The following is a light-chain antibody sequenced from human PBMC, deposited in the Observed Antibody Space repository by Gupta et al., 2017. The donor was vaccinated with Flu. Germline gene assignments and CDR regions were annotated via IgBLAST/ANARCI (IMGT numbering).Light chain of an antibody. CDR3: QQFNNYPLT. CDR2: DAS. CDR1: QGISSA. Sequence: ASNLSQSPSPLSASVGDRVTITCRASQGISSALAWYQQKPGKAPKLLIYDASSLESGVPSRFSGSGSGTDFTLTISSLQPEDFATYYCQQFNNYPLTFGGGTKVEIK. V-gene: IGKV1D-13*01. J-gene: IGKJ4*01.